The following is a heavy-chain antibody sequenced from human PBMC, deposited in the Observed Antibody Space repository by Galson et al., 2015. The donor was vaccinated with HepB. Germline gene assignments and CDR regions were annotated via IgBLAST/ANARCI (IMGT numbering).Heavy chain of an antibody. CDR2: TSYDESNK. CDR1: GFSFSIYA. Sequence: SLRLSCAASGFSFSIYALYWVRQAPGKGLEWVALTSYDESNKYYADSVKGRLTISRDNSKNTLYLQMNGLRAEDTAVYYCARDHLPSYSDFWSGRDYDYYMDVWGRGTTVTVSS. CDR3: ARDHLPSYSDFWSGRDYDYYMDV. D-gene: IGHD3-3*01. V-gene: IGHV3-30-3*01. J-gene: IGHJ6*03.